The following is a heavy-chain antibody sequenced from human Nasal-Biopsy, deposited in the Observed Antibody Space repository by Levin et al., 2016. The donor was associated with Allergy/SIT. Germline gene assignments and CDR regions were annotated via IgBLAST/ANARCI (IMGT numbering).Heavy chain of an antibody. D-gene: IGHD3-9*01. V-gene: IGHV4-61*02. Sequence: SETLSLTCTVSGGSISSGSYYWSWIRQPAGKGLEWIGRMYTSGSTNYNPSLQSRVTISVDTSKNQFSLKLSSVTAADTAVYYCARHINYDILTGPSSYYYYGMDVWGQGTTVTVSS. CDR2: MYTSGST. J-gene: IGHJ6*02. CDR1: GGSISSGSYY. CDR3: ARHINYDILTGPSSYYYYGMDV.